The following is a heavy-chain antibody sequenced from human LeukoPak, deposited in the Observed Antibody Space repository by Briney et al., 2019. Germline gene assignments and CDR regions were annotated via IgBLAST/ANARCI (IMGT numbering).Heavy chain of an antibody. V-gene: IGHV3-74*01. CDR2: INSDGRSA. D-gene: IGHD2-2*01. J-gene: IGHJ6*02. CDR3: ASHRSYQLRQAYYYYGMDV. CDR1: GFSFSRYW. Sequence: GGSLRLSCAASGFSFSRYWMHWVRQAPGKGLVWVSRINSDGRSAVYADSVKGRFTISRDNSKDTLYLQMNSLRAEDTAVYYCASHRSYQLRQAYYYYGMDVWGQGTTVTVSS.